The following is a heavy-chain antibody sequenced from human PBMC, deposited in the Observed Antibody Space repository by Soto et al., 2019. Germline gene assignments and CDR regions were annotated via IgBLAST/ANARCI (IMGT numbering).Heavy chain of an antibody. CDR3: ASGRGLDSSSAYFDY. D-gene: IGHD6-6*01. CDR2: INSDGSST. J-gene: IGHJ4*02. CDR1: GFTFSSYW. V-gene: IGHV3-74*01. Sequence: GGSLRLSCAASGFTFSSYWMHWVRQAPGKGLVWVSRINSDGSSTSYADSVKGRFTISRDNAKNTLYLQMNSLRAEDTAVYYCASGRGLDSSSAYFDYWGQGTLVTVSS.